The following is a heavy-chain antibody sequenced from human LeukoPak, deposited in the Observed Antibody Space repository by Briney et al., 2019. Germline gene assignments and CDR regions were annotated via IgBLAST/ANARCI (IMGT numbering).Heavy chain of an antibody. CDR3: ARKVSNDYINDAFDI. V-gene: IGHV4-59*08. CDR1: GGSISSYY. D-gene: IGHD4-11*01. Sequence: SETLSLTCTVSGGSISSYYWSWIRQPPGKGLEWIAYIYYSGSTDYNPSLKSRVTISLDTSKNQFSLKLSSVTAADTAVYYCARKVSNDYINDAFDIWGQGTMVTVSS. CDR2: IYYSGST. J-gene: IGHJ3*02.